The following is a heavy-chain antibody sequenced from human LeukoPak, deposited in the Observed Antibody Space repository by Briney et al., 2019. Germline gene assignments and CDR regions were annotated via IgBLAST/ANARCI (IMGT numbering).Heavy chain of an antibody. J-gene: IGHJ4*02. CDR3: ARGESGRDDYKPFDY. CDR1: GGSFSGYY. D-gene: IGHD5-24*01. Sequence: SETLSLTCAVYGGSFSGYYWSWIRQPPGNGLEWTGEINHSGSTNYNPSLKSRVTISVDTSKNQFSLKLSSVTAADTAVYYCARGESGRDDYKPFDYWGQGTLVTVSS. CDR2: INHSGST. V-gene: IGHV4-34*01.